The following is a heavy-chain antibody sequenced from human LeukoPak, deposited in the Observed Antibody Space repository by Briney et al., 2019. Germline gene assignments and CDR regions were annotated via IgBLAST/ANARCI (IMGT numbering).Heavy chain of an antibody. CDR1: GYTFTGYY. CDR2: INPNSGVT. V-gene: IGHV1-2*02. J-gene: IGHJ4*02. D-gene: IGHD3-10*01. CDR3: ARGPRRSWFGTIQAVDY. Sequence: ASVKVSCKASGYTFTGYYMHWVRQAPGQGLEWMGWINPNSGVTNYAQKFQGRVTMTRDTSISTAYMELSRLRSDDTAVYYCARGPRRSWFGTIQAVDYWGQGTLVTVSS.